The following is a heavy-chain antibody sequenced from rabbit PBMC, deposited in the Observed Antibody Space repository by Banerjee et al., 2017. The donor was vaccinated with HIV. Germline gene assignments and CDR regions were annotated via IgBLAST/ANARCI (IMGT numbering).Heavy chain of an antibody. D-gene: IGHD2-1*01. J-gene: IGHJ4*01. Sequence: VESGGDLVKPEGSLTLTCKASGFDFSGGYWICWVRQAPGKGLEWIACIGGGSGSTYYASWAKGRFTISKTSSTTVTLQMNSLTAADTATYFCVRDHSYDDYGDYLAFDLWGPGTLVTVS. CDR1: GFDFSGGYW. CDR2: IGGGSGST. V-gene: IGHV1S45*01. CDR3: VRDHSYDDYGDYLAFDL.